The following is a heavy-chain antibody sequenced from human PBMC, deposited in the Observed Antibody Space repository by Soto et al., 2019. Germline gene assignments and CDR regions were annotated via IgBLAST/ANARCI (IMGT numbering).Heavy chain of an antibody. CDR3: AKRGSDSSYYYHWQ. Sequence: EVQLLESGGGLVQPGGSLRLSCAASGFTFSTYAMSWVRQAPGKGLEWVSTISDSGGSTFYADSVNGRFTISRDNSKNTLFLQINSLRAEDTAVYYCAKRGSDSSYYYHWQWGQGTLVTVSS. CDR1: GFTFSTYA. J-gene: IGHJ4*02. CDR2: ISDSGGST. V-gene: IGHV3-23*01. D-gene: IGHD3-22*01.